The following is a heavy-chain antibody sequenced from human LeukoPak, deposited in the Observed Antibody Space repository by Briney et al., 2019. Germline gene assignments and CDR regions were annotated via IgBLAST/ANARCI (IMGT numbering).Heavy chain of an antibody. V-gene: IGHV3-74*01. Sequence: GGTLRLSCAASGFTFSSNWMHWVRQAPGKGLVWVSRINSDGSSTNYADSVRGRFSISRDNAKNTLYLQMDSLRAEDTAVYYCARGLSGYASSLGYWGQGTLVTVSA. D-gene: IGHD2-2*01. J-gene: IGHJ4*02. CDR2: INSDGSST. CDR1: GFTFSSNW. CDR3: ARGLSGYASSLGY.